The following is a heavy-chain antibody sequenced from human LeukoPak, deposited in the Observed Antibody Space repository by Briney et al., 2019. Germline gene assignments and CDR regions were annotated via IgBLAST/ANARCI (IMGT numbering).Heavy chain of an antibody. CDR3: AKDRRALDSSGYSYFDY. CDR2: ISYDGSNK. J-gene: IGHJ4*02. CDR1: GFVFSSYG. D-gene: IGHD3-22*01. Sequence: GGSLRLSCAASGFVFSSYGMHWVRQAPGKGLEWVAVISYDGSNKYYADSVKGRFTISRDNSKNTLYLQMNSLRAEDTAVCYCAKDRRALDSSGYSYFDYWGQGTLVTVSS. V-gene: IGHV3-30*18.